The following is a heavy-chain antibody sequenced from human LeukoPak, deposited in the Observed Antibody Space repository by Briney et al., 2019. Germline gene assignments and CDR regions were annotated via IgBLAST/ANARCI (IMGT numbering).Heavy chain of an antibody. Sequence: ASVKVSCKASGYTFTDYFMHWVRQAPGQGLEWMGWINPNSGGTHYAQKFQGRVTMTRDTSISTAYMELSRLRSDDTAVYYCARRVAVTGIYCFDLWGQGTPVTVSS. D-gene: IGHD6-19*01. CDR2: INPNSGGT. J-gene: IGHJ4*02. CDR1: GYTFTDYF. V-gene: IGHV1-2*02. CDR3: ARRVAVTGIYCFDL.